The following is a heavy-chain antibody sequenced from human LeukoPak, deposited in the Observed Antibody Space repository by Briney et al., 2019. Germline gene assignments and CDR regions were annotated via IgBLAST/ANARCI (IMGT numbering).Heavy chain of an antibody. J-gene: IGHJ4*02. D-gene: IGHD2-2*01. CDR2: INPDNGNT. CDR3: ATYYCSTTSCYPYFFDY. Sequence: ASVKVSCKASGYPFTRYGISWVRQAPGQGLEWMGWINPDNGNTKYAQKFQGRVTMTTDTSTSTPHMELRSLRSDDTAVYYCATYYCSTTSCYPYFFDYWGQGTLVTVSS. V-gene: IGHV1-18*01. CDR1: GYPFTRYG.